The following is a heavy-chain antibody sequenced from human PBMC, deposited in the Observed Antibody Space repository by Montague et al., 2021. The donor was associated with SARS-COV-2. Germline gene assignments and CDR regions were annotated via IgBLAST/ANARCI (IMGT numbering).Heavy chain of an antibody. CDR1: GGSVSSSPYY. D-gene: IGHD3-10*01. CDR2: ISYSGRT. J-gene: IGHJ6*03. CDR3: ASSYYYGSGTYVYNYYMDV. V-gene: IGHV4-39*01. Sequence: SETLSLTCTVSGGSVSSSPYYWGWIRQPPGRGLEWVGSISYSGRTYFXXXVKSRLTISVDSSENQFSLRLSSVTAADTAVYYCASSYYYGSGTYVYNYYMDVWGKGTTVTVSS.